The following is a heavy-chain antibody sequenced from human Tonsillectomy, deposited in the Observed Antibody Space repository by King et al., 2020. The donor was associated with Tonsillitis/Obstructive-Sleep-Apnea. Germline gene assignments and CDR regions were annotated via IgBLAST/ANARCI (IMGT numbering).Heavy chain of an antibody. D-gene: IGHD1-26*01. Sequence: VQLVESGGGLVQPGRSLRLSCAASGFTFDDYAMHWVRQTPEKGLEWVSGISWNSGSRGYADSVKGRFTISRDNAKNSLYLQMISLRAEDTALYYCAKDSGSGGYGAFDIWGQGTMVTVSS. CDR1: GFTFDDYA. CDR2: ISWNSGSR. CDR3: AKDSGSGGYGAFDI. J-gene: IGHJ3*02. V-gene: IGHV3-9*01.